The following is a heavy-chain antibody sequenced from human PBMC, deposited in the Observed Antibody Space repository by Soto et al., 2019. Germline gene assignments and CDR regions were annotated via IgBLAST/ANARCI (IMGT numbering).Heavy chain of an antibody. J-gene: IGHJ6*02. CDR3: ARDSSDDSSGYYLGYYYGMDV. CDR2: IKQDGSEK. D-gene: IGHD3-22*01. Sequence: PGGSLRLSCAASGFTLSSYWMSWVRQAPGKGLEWVANIKQDGSEKYYVDSMKGRFTISRDNAKNSLYLQMNSLRAEDTAVYYCARDSSDDSSGYYLGYYYGMDVWGQGTTVTVSS. CDR1: GFTLSSYW. V-gene: IGHV3-7*05.